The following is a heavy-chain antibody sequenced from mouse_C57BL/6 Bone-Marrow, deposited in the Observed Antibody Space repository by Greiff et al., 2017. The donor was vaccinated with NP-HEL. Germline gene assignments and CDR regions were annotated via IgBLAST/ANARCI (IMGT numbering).Heavy chain of an antibody. J-gene: IGHJ3*01. CDR1: GYTFTNYW. D-gene: IGHD1-1*01. V-gene: IGHV1-63*01. CDR3: ARWDYGSSYGAY. Sequence: QVQLQQSGAELVRPGTSVKMSCKASGYTFTNYWIGWAKQRPGHGLEWIGDIYPGGGYTNYNEKFKGKATLTADKSSSTAYMQFSSLTSEDSAIYYCARWDYGSSYGAYWGQGTLVTVSA. CDR2: IYPGGGYT.